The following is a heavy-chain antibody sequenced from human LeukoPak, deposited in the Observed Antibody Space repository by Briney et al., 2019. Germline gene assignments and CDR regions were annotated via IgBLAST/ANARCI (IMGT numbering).Heavy chain of an antibody. V-gene: IGHV4-34*01. J-gene: IGHJ3*02. CDR3: ARDWNRGEIATIEGHAFDI. CDR2: INHSGST. CDR1: GGSFSGDF. Sequence: SETLSLTCAVYGGSFSGDFWSWIRQSPGKGLEWIGEINHSGSTNYNPSLKSRVTISVDTSKNQFSLKLSSVTAADTAVYYCARDWNRGEIATIEGHAFDIWGQGTMVTVSS. D-gene: IGHD5-24*01.